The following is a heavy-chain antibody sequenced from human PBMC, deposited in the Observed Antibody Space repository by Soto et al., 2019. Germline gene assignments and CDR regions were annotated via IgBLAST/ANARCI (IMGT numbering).Heavy chain of an antibody. J-gene: IGHJ4*02. Sequence: EVPLVESGGGSAQPGGSLRLSCVASGITFTNYWMHWVRQVPGKGLVWVARVDSDGRGTSYADFVKGRFTISRDNAKNTLYLQMNSLRVEDTAMYYCGTVFEHWGQGIPVTVSS. CDR1: GITFTNYW. CDR3: GTVFEH. CDR2: VDSDGRGT. V-gene: IGHV3-74*01.